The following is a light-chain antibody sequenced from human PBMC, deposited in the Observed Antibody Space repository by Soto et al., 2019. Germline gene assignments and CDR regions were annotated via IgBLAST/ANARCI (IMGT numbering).Light chain of an antibody. CDR3: QQSYRTSIT. J-gene: IGKJ5*01. Sequence: DIQLTQSPSSLSASVGDRVTITCRASQSISTFLYWYEQKPGKAPNLLIYAASGLQSGVPSRFSGSGTVTEFELTISSLQPGQFSTYYCQQSYRTSITFGQGTRLEIK. CDR2: AAS. V-gene: IGKV1-39*01. CDR1: QSISTF.